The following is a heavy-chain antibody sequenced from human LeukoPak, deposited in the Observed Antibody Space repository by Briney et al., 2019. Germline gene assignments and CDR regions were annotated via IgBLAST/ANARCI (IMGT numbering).Heavy chain of an antibody. V-gene: IGHV3-11*01. Sequence: PGGSLRLSCAVSGFTFSDYYMSWIRQAPGKGLEWVSYITRSGSAIYYADSVKGRFTVSRDNAKNSLYLQMNSLRAEDTAVYYCARRYYYDSNGFHSGMDVWGQGTTVTVSS. D-gene: IGHD3-22*01. CDR2: ITRSGSAI. CDR3: ARRYYYDSNGFHSGMDV. CDR1: GFTFSDYY. J-gene: IGHJ6*02.